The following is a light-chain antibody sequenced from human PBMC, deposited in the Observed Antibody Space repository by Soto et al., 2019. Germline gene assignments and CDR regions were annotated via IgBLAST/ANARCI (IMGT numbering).Light chain of an antibody. CDR1: NSDVGRYKF. Sequence: QSVLTQPPSASGSPGQSLTISCTGTNSDVGRYKFVSWYQQHPGKAPKLIIYEVTQRPSGVPDRCSASKSGNTASLTVSGLQAEDEADYYCSSYAGSKMGVFGTGTKVTVL. CDR3: SSYAGSKMGV. CDR2: EVT. J-gene: IGLJ1*01. V-gene: IGLV2-8*01.